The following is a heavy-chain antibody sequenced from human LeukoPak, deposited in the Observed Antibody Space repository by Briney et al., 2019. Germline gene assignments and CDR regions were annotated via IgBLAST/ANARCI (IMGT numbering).Heavy chain of an antibody. CDR1: GFTFSSYW. Sequence: GGSLRLSCAASGFTFSSYWMSWVRQAPGKGLEWVANIKQDGSEKYYVDSVKGRFTISRDNAKNSLYLQMNSLRAEDTAVYYCARDSRGSWYGVYFDYWGQGTLVTVSS. J-gene: IGHJ4*02. CDR3: ARDSRGSWYGVYFDY. V-gene: IGHV3-7*01. CDR2: IKQDGSEK. D-gene: IGHD6-13*01.